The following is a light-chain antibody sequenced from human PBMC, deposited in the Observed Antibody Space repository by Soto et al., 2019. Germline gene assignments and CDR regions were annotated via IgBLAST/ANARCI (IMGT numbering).Light chain of an antibody. V-gene: IGKV3-20*01. Sequence: EIVMTQSPGTVSVFPGETVTLSCRASQSVSGYLDWFHQKPGQAPRLLIYGASNRATGIPDRFSGSGSGTDFTLTISRLEPEDFAVYYCQQYDSSPKTFGQGTKVDIK. CDR1: QSVSGY. CDR2: GAS. CDR3: QQYDSSPKT. J-gene: IGKJ1*01.